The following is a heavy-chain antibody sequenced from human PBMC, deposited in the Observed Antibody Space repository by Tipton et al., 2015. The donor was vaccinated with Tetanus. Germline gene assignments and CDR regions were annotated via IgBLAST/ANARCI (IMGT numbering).Heavy chain of an antibody. Sequence: GLVKPSETLSLTCAVYGGSFSGYYWSWIRQPPGKGLEWIGEINHSGSTDYNPSLKSRVTISVDTSKNQFSLKLSSVTAADTAVYYCARFVSYGDPGDYWGQGTLVTVSS. CDR3: ARFVSYGDPGDY. V-gene: IGHV4-34*01. J-gene: IGHJ4*02. CDR1: GGSFSGYY. D-gene: IGHD4-17*01. CDR2: INHSGST.